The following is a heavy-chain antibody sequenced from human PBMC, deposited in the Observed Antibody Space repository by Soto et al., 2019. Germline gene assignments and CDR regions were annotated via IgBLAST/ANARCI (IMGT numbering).Heavy chain of an antibody. V-gene: IGHV3-74*03. CDR3: TRGHYYGMDV. J-gene: IGHJ6*02. Sequence: GGSLRLSCAASGFTFSAYWIHWVRQAPGKGLVWVSRTNTDGTATTYADSVEGRFTISRDNAKNMLYLQMNSLRAEDTAVYYCTRGHYYGMDVWGQGTMVTVSS. CDR2: TNTDGTAT. CDR1: GFTFSAYW.